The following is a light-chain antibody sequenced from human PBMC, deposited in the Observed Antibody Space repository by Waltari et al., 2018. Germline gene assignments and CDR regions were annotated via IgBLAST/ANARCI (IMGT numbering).Light chain of an antibody. V-gene: IGKV2-28*01. Sequence: DIVVTQSPLSLPVTPGEPASTSCRSTQSPQQSNGYNHLDWYLQKPGQAPPLLMYLGSNRASGVPDRFSGSGSGTNFTLKISRVEAEDVGVYYCMQALQPPWTFGQGTKVEI. CDR2: LGS. CDR3: MQALQPPWT. CDR1: QSPQQSNGYNH. J-gene: IGKJ1*01.